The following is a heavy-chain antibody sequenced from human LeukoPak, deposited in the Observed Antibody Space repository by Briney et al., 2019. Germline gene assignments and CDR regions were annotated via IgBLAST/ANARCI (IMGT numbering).Heavy chain of an antibody. CDR1: GGSISSSSYY. CDR3: ARDPTELSSGYYPFDY. V-gene: IGHV4-39*07. Sequence: SETLSLICTVSGGSISSSSYYWGWIRQPPGKGLEWIGSIYYSGSTYYNPSLKSRVTISVDTSKNQFSLKLSSVTAADTAVYFCARDPTELSSGYYPFDYWGQGTLVTVSS. CDR2: IYYSGST. D-gene: IGHD3-22*01. J-gene: IGHJ4*02.